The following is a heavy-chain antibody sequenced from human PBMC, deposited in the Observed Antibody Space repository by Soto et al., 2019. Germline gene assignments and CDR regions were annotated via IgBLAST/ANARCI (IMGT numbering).Heavy chain of an antibody. V-gene: IGHV4-59*01. CDR1: GGSISSYY. D-gene: IGHD4-17*01. Sequence: SETLSLTCTVSGGSISSYYWSLIRQPPGKGLEWIGYIYYSGSTNYNPSLKSRVTISVDTSKNQFSLKLSSVTAADTAVYYCARVYGDYLDYWGQGTLVTVSS. J-gene: IGHJ4*02. CDR3: ARVYGDYLDY. CDR2: IYYSGST.